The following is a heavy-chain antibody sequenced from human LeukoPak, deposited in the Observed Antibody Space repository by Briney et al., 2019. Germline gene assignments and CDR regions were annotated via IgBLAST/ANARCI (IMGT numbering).Heavy chain of an antibody. CDR3: ASSMVTAIDAFDI. V-gene: IGHV1-58*02. CDR2: IAVGSGNT. Sequence: GTSVKVSCKASGFTFSSSAMQWVRQARGQRPEWIGWIAVGSGNTNYAQKFQGRVTITADKSTSTAYMELSSLRSEDTAVYYCASSMVTAIDAFDIWGQGTMVTVSS. J-gene: IGHJ3*02. D-gene: IGHD2-21*02. CDR1: GFTFSSSA.